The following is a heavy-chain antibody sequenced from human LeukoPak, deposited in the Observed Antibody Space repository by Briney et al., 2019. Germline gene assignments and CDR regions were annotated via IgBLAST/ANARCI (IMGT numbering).Heavy chain of an antibody. J-gene: IGHJ6*02. D-gene: IGHD2-2*01. CDR3: ARVGTSSYYYAIDV. CDR2: IYYSGST. Sequence: SETLSLTCTVSGGSISSGAYSWSWIRQHPGRGLEWIGYIYYSGSTYYNPSLKSRLTISVDTSKNQFSLSLSSVTAADTAVYYCARVGTSSYYYAIDVWGQGTAVTVSS. CDR1: GGSISSGAYS. V-gene: IGHV4-31*03.